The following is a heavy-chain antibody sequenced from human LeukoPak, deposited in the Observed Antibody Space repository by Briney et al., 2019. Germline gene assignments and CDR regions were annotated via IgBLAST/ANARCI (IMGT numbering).Heavy chain of an antibody. Sequence: GGSLRLSCAASGFSFNGYAMHWVRRTPGKGLEWVAVISHDEKNKFYAESVKGRFTISRDNSKNTLFLEMNSLRPEDTAFYYCATTFRGVIITRLDYWGQGTLVTVSS. CDR1: GFSFNGYA. V-gene: IGHV3-30*04. D-gene: IGHD3-10*01. CDR2: ISHDEKNK. CDR3: ATTFRGVIITRLDY. J-gene: IGHJ4*02.